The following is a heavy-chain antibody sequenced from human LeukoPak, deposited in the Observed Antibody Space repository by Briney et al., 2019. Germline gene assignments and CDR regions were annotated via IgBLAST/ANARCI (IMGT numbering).Heavy chain of an antibody. CDR3: ARHSTSFYYYYMDV. D-gene: IGHD2-2*01. CDR1: GYSISSGYY. CDR2: IFHSGST. Sequence: SETLSLTCTVSGYSISSGYYWGWIRQPPGKGLEWIGSIFHSGSTYYNPSLKSRVTISVDTSNNQFSLKLSSVTAADTAVYYCARHSTSFYYYYMDVWGKGTTVTISS. V-gene: IGHV4-38-2*02. J-gene: IGHJ6*03.